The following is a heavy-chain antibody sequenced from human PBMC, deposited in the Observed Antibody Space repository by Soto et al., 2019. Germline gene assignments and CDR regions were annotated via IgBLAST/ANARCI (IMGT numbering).Heavy chain of an antibody. CDR3: ERRGTTVFPQDWFDP. J-gene: IGHJ5*02. CDR1: GYIFTTYA. V-gene: IGHV1-3*01. CDR2: IIAGNGNT. D-gene: IGHD4-17*01. Sequence: GASVKVSCKASGYIFTTYAIHWVRQAPGQRLEWMGWIIAGNGNTKYSQRFQGRVTITRDTSASTAYMELSSLRSEDTAVYYCERRGTTVFPQDWFDPWGQGTPVTVYS.